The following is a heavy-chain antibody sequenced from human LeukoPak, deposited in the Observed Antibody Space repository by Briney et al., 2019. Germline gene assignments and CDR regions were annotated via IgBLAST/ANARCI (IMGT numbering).Heavy chain of an antibody. D-gene: IGHD4-17*01. CDR1: GFTFSSYS. Sequence: GGSLRLSCAASGFTFSSYSMNWVRQAPGKGLECVSSISSSSSYIYYADSVKGRFTISRDNAKKSLYLQMNSLRAEDTAVYYCARDPTPGDPPHYWGQGTLVTVSS. CDR2: ISSSSSYI. CDR3: ARDPTPGDPPHY. V-gene: IGHV3-21*01. J-gene: IGHJ4*02.